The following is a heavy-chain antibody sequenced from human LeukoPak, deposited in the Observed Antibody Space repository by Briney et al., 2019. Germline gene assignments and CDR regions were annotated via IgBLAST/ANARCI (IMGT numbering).Heavy chain of an antibody. CDR1: GFTVSSNY. CDR2: IYSGGST. V-gene: IGHV3-66*01. Sequence: GGSLRLSCAASGFTVSSNYMSWVRQAPGKGLEWVSVIYSGGSTYYADSVKGRFTSSRDNSKNTLYLQMNSLRAEDTAVYYCASNADTAMVGGDYYFDYSGQGDLVTVSS. D-gene: IGHD5-18*01. J-gene: IGHJ4*02. CDR3: ASNADTAMVGGDYYFDY.